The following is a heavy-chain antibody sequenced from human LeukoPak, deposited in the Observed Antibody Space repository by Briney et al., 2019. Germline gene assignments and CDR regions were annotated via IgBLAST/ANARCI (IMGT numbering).Heavy chain of an antibody. V-gene: IGHV3-73*01. Sequence: GGSLRLSCAVSGFTFSGSAMHWVRQASGKGLEWVGRIRSKANSYATAYAASLKGRFTITRDDSKYTAYLQMNSLKIEDTAVYYCAIGLTVFGVVIDYWGQGTLVTVSS. CDR3: AIGLTVFGVVIDY. D-gene: IGHD3-3*01. J-gene: IGHJ4*02. CDR1: GFTFSGSA. CDR2: IRSKANSYAT.